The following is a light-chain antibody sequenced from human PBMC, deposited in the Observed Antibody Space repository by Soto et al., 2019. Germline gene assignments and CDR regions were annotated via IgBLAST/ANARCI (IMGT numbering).Light chain of an antibody. CDR2: EVS. V-gene: IGLV2-14*03. J-gene: IGLJ1*01. CDR1: SSDIGGFNY. CDR3: ASRTSSSTAYV. Sequence: QSVLTQPASVSGSPGQSITISCTGTSSDIGGFNYVSWYQRRPGKAPKVMIYEVSNRPSGVSNRFSGSKSGNTASLTISGLQDEDEADYYCASRTSSSTAYVFGTGTKVTVL.